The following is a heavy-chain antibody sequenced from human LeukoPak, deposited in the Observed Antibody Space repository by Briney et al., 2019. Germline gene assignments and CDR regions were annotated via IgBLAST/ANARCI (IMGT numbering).Heavy chain of an antibody. CDR2: IYYSGST. V-gene: IGHV4-39*01. CDR1: GGSISSSFY. CDR3: ARRTGYYNGFDF. D-gene: IGHD3-9*01. Sequence: PSETLSLTCTVSGGSISSSFYWGWIRQSPGTGLEWIGSIYYSGSTYYNPALKSRVTISVDTSQNQFSLKLSSVTAADTAVYYCARRTGYYNGFDFWGQGTLVTVSS. J-gene: IGHJ4*02.